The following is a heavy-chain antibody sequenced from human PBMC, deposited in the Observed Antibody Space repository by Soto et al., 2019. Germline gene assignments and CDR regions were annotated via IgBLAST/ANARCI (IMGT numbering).Heavy chain of an antibody. V-gene: IGHV4-39*01. D-gene: IGHD3-10*01. CDR2: IYYSGST. J-gene: IGHJ4*02. CDR1: GGSISSSSYY. CDR3: ATGGGGITTVDY. Sequence: QLQLQESGPGLVKPSETLSLTCTVSGGSISSSSYYWGWIRQPPGKGLEWIGSIYYSGSTYYNPSIKRRATISVDTTKNQCSLNRSSVTAADAAVYYFATGGGGITTVDYWGQGTLVTVSS.